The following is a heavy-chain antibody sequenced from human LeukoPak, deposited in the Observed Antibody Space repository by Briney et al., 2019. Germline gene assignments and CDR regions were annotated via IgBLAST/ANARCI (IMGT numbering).Heavy chain of an antibody. D-gene: IGHD6-13*01. J-gene: IGHJ4*02. V-gene: IGHV3-23*01. Sequence: GGSLRLSCAASGFTFSSYAMYWVRQAPGKGLCWVSAIRGSGGSTYYADSVKGRFTISRDNSKNTLYLQMNSVRAEDTAVYYCATGVLAAPGRHYFDSWGQGTLVTVSS. CDR1: GFTFSSYA. CDR2: IRGSGGST. CDR3: ATGVLAAPGRHYFDS.